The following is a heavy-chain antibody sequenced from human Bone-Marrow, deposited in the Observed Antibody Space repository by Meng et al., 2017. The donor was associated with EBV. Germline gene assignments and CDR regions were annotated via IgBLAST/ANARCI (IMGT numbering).Heavy chain of an antibody. CDR2: ISSSGGYI. J-gene: IGHJ5*02. CDR3: AGRDSSGYHT. V-gene: IGHV3-21*01. CDR1: GFTFSTYD. D-gene: IGHD3-22*01. Sequence: EVHLVESGGGLVKPGGSLRLSCAASGFTFSTYDMNWVRQAPGKGLEWVSSISSSGGYIYHAESVKGRFTISRDNAKNSLYLQMNRLRADEDTAVYYCAGRDSSGYHTWGRGTMVTVSA.